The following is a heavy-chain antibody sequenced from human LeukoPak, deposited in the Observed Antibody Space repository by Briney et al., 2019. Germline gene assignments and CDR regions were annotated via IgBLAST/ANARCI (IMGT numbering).Heavy chain of an antibody. CDR3: ARDRYDYDSSGYRY. D-gene: IGHD3-22*01. Sequence: ASVKVSCKASGYTFTSYDINWVRQAIGQGLEWMGWMNPNSGNTGYAQKFQGRVTMTRNTSISTAYMELSSLTSEDTAVYYCARDRYDYDSSGYRYWGQGTLVTVSS. J-gene: IGHJ4*02. CDR1: GYTFTSYD. V-gene: IGHV1-8*02. CDR2: MNPNSGNT.